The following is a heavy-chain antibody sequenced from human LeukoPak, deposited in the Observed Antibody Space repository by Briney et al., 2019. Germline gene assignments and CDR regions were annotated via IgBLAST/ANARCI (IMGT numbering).Heavy chain of an antibody. CDR2: INHSGST. Sequence: SETLSLTCAVYGGSFSGYYWSWIRQPPGKGLEWIGEINHSGSTNYNPSLKSRVTISVDTSKNQFSLKLSSVTAADTAVYYCAGDTVVFDYWGQGTLVTVSS. J-gene: IGHJ4*02. CDR3: AGDTVVFDY. CDR1: GGSFSGYY. D-gene: IGHD2-15*01. V-gene: IGHV4-34*01.